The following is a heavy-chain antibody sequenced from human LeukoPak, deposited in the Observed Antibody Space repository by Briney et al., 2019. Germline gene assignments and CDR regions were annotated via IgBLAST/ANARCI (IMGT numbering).Heavy chain of an antibody. CDR1: GFTFSSYG. Sequence: GSLRLSCAASGFTFSSYGMHWVRQAPGKGLEWVAFIRYDGSNKYYADSVKGRFTISRDNSKNTLYLQMNSLRAEDTAVYYCAKEGYSSGWYGTFDYWGQGTLVTVSS. D-gene: IGHD6-19*01. CDR2: IRYDGSNK. CDR3: AKEGYSSGWYGTFDY. J-gene: IGHJ4*02. V-gene: IGHV3-30*02.